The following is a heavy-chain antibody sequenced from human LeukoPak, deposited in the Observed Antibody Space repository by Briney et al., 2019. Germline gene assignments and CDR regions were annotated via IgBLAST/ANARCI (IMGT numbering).Heavy chain of an antibody. V-gene: IGHV3-15*01. J-gene: IGHJ1*01. D-gene: IGHD3-22*01. CDR3: TTDSKYYYDSSGYYYDAEYFQH. Sequence: GGSLRLSCAASGFTFSNAWMSWVRQAPGKGLEWVGRIKSKTNGGTTDYAAPVKGRFNISRDDSKNTLYLQMNSLKTEDTAVYYCTTDSKYYYDSSGYYYDAEYFQHWGQGTLVTVSS. CDR2: IKSKTNGGTT. CDR1: GFTFSNAW.